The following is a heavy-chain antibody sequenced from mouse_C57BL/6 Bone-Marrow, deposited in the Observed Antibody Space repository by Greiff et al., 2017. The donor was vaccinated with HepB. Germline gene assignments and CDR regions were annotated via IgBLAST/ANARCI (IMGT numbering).Heavy chain of an antibody. V-gene: IGHV1-54*01. J-gene: IGHJ3*01. Sequence: VQLQQSGAELVRPGTSVKVSCKASGYAFTNYLIEWVKQRPGQGLEWIGVINPGSGGTNYNEKFKGKATLTADKSSSTAYMQLSSLTSEDSAVYLCARENYYGSPAWFAYWGQGTLVTVSA. CDR2: INPGSGGT. CDR3: ARENYYGSPAWFAY. D-gene: IGHD1-1*01. CDR1: GYAFTNYL.